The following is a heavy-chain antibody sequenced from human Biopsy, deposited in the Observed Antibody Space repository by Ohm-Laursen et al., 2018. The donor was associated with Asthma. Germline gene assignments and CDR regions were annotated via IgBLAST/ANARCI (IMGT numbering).Heavy chain of an antibody. CDR1: GFVFSQSG. CDR3: DRESGQDSGGTGAFDR. CDR2: ISSDGHNK. J-gene: IGHJ3*02. Sequence: SLRLSCTASGFVFSQSGMHWVRQAPGKGLEWVALISSDGHNKYYKDSVKGRFTISRDNSKLRLYLEINSLRVEDSAVYYCDRESGQDSGGTGAFDRWGQGIMVAVSS. D-gene: IGHD4-23*01. V-gene: IGHV3-30*03.